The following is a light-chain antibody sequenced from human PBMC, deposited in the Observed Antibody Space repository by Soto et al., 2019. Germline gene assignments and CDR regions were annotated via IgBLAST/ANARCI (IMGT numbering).Light chain of an antibody. J-gene: IGLJ1*01. CDR3: SSYTSSRFYV. V-gene: IGLV2-14*01. CDR2: DVS. Sequence: QSVLTQPASVSGSPGQSITISCTGTSSDVGGYNYVSWYQQHPGKAPKLMIYDVSNRPSGVSNRFSGSKSGNTASLTISGLQAEDEADYYCSSYTSSRFYVFGTGTKLTVL. CDR1: SSDVGGYNY.